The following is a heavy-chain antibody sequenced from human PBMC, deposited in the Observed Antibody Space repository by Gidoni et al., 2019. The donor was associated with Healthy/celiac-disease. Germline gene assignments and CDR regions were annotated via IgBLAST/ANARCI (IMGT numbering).Heavy chain of an antibody. D-gene: IGHD4-17*01. J-gene: IGHJ4*02. CDR2: ISSSGSTI. V-gene: IGHV3-48*03. CDR3: AREDGYGDYSPDRFDY. CDR1: GFTFSSYD. Sequence: EVQLVESGGGLVPPGGSLRLSCAASGFTFSSYDMNWVRQAPGKGLEWGSYISSSGSTIYYADSVKGRFTISRDNAKNSLYLQMNSLRAEDTAVYYCAREDGYGDYSPDRFDYWGQGTLVTVSS.